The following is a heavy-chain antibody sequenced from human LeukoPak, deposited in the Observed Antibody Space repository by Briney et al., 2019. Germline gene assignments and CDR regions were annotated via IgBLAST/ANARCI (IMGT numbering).Heavy chain of an antibody. V-gene: IGHV3-7*01. CDR2: IKQDGSEK. D-gene: IGHD3-16*01. CDR1: GFTFSSYW. CDR3: ARVSWGYSFDY. J-gene: IGHJ4*02. Sequence: GGSLRLSCAASGFTFSSYWMNWVRQAPGKGLEWVANIKQDGSEKYYVDSVKGRFTISRDNAKNSLYLQMNSPRAEDTAVYYCARVSWGYSFDYWGQGTLVTVSS.